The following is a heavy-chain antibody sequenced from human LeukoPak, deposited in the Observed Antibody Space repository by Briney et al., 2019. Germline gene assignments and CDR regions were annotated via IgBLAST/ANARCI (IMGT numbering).Heavy chain of an antibody. V-gene: IGHV4-39*01. CDR2: IYSSGST. CDR1: GGSISSSTYY. J-gene: IGHJ4*02. Sequence: SETLSLTCTVPGGSISSSTYYWGWIRQPPGKGLEWLGSIYSSGSTYYNPSFKSRVTISVDTSRNQFSLKLSSVTAADTAVYYCARHWGSSGYADYWGQGTLVTVSS. D-gene: IGHD3-22*01. CDR3: ARHWGSSGYADY.